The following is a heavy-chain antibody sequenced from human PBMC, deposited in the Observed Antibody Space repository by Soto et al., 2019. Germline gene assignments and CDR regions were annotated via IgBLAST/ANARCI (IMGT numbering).Heavy chain of an antibody. CDR2: VSAYRDYT. CDR1: GYTFTSYG. J-gene: IGHJ3*01. Sequence: GASVKVSCKASGYTFTSYGINWLRQAPGQGLEWLGWVSAYRDYTDYAEKFQGRLTMTTDTSTSTAYMERRSLKYDDTAVYYCARDVGDESITYNDAFDVWGQGTMVTVS. CDR3: ARDVGDESITYNDAFDV. D-gene: IGHD3-10*01. V-gene: IGHV1-18*01.